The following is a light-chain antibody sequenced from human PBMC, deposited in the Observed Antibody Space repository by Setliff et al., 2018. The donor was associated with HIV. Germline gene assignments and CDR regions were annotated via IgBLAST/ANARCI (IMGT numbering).Light chain of an antibody. CDR1: SSDVGRYNR. J-gene: IGLJ1*01. CDR2: EVT. Sequence: QPALTQPPSVSGSPGQSVTISCTGASSDVGRYNRVSWYQQPPGTAPKLMIYEVTNRPSGVPDRFSGSKSGSTASLTISGLQAEDEGDYYCSSHRSSSYVFGTGTKVTVL. V-gene: IGLV2-18*02. CDR3: SSHRSSSYV.